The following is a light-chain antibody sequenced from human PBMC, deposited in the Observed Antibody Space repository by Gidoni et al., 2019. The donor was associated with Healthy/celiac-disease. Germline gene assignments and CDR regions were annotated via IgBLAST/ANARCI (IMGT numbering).Light chain of an antibody. V-gene: IGKV3-15*01. J-gene: IGKJ2*01. CDR2: GAS. Sequence: EIVMTQSPATLSVSPGERATLSCRASQSGSSNLDWYQQTPGQAPRLLIYGASTRATGIPSRFSGSGSGTEFTLTISSLQSEDFAVYYCQQYNNWPYTFGQGTKLEIK. CDR1: QSGSSN. CDR3: QQYNNWPYT.